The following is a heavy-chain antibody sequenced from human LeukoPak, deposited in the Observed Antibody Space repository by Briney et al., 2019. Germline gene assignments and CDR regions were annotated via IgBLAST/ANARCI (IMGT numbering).Heavy chain of an antibody. D-gene: IGHD1-26*01. CDR2: IYHSGST. CDR3: ASWYSGSSGFDY. CDR1: GYSISSGYY. Sequence: KPSETLSLTCAVSGYSISSGYYWGWIRQPPGKGLEWIGSIYHSGSTYYNPSLKSRVTISVDTSKNQFSLKLSSVTAADTAVYYCASWYSGSSGFDYWGQGTLVTASS. J-gene: IGHJ4*02. V-gene: IGHV4-38-2*01.